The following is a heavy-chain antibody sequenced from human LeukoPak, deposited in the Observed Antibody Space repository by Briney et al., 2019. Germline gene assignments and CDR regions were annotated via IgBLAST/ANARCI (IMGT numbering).Heavy chain of an antibody. V-gene: IGHV4-38-2*02. CDR1: GYSLSSGYY. J-gene: IGHJ5*02. D-gene: IGHD3-10*01. CDR2: IYHSGST. CDR3: ARGINSGITMVRGPRFDP. Sequence: SETLSLTCTVSGYSLSSGYYWGWIRQPPGKGLEWIGSIYHSGSTYYNPSLKSRVTISVDTSKNQFSLKLSSVTAADTAVYYCARGINSGITMVRGPRFDPWGQGTLVTVSS.